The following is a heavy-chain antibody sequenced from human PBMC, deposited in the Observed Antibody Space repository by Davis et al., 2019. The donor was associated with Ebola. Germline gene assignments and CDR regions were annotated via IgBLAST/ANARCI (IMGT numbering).Heavy chain of an antibody. CDR1: GGSLSSYY. CDR3: ARGYRRYYDQRYGMDV. D-gene: IGHD3-3*01. J-gene: IGHJ6*02. CDR2: IYTSGST. V-gene: IGHV4-4*07. Sequence: MPSETLSLTCSVSGGSLSSYYWSWIRQPAGKGLEWIGRIYTSGSTNYNPSLKSRVTMSVDTSKNQFSLKLSSVTAADTAVYYCARGYRRYYDQRYGMDVWGQGTTVTVSS.